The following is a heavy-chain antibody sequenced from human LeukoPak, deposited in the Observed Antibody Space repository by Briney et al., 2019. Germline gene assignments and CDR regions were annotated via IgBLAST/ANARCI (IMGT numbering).Heavy chain of an antibody. CDR1: GGSFSDYY. J-gene: IGHJ5*02. D-gene: IGHD6-13*01. CDR2: VSHTGST. V-gene: IGHV4-34*01. CDR3: ASLAAAGVKYNWFDP. Sequence: PSETLSLTCAVYGGSFSDYYWAWVRQSPGKGLEWIGQVSHTGSTNNNPSLKSRVRISADTSKNQFSLRLSSVTAADTAVYYCASLAAAGVKYNWFDPWGQGTLVTVSS.